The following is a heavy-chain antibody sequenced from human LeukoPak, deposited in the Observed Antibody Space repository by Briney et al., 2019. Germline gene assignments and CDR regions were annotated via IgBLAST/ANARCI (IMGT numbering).Heavy chain of an antibody. CDR1: GYTFTSYA. J-gene: IGHJ4*02. D-gene: IGHD3-22*01. V-gene: IGHV7-4-1*02. CDR3: ARNKGYYDSSGENEAPNFDY. CDR2: INTNTGNP. Sequence: ASVTVSCTASGYTFTSYAMNWVRQAPGQGLEWMGWINTNTGNPTYAQGFTGRFVFSLDTSVSTAYLQISSLKAEDTAVYYCARNKGYYDSSGENEAPNFDYWGQGTLVTVSS.